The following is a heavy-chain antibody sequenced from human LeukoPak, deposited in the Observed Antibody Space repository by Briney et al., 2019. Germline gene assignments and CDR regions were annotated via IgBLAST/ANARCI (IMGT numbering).Heavy chain of an antibody. J-gene: IGHJ3*02. V-gene: IGHV1-18*01. CDR3: ARDHRAARRGDAFDI. D-gene: IGHD6-6*01. CDR2: ISAYNGNT. CDR1: GGTFSSYA. Sequence: ASVKVSCKASGGTFSSYAFSWVRQAPGQGLEWMGWISAYNGNTNYAQKLQGRVTMTTDTSTSTAYMELRSLRSDDTAVYYCARDHRAARRGDAFDIWGQGTMVTVSS.